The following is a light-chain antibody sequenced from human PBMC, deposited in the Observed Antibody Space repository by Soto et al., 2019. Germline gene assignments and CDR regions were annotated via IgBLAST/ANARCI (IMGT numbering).Light chain of an antibody. Sequence: QSVLTQPPSVSGAPGQRVTISCSGSSSNIGAGYDVHWYEQLPGKAPKLLIYGDNNRPSGVPDRFSASKSGTSASLTITGLQDEDEADYYGQSYDSTLSGSRVVFGGGTKLTVL. CDR2: GDN. CDR1: SSNIGAGYD. J-gene: IGLJ2*01. CDR3: QSYDSTLSGSRVV. V-gene: IGLV1-40*01.